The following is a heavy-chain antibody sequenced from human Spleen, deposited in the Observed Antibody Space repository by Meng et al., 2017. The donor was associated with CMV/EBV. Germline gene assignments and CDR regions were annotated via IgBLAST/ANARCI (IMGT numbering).Heavy chain of an antibody. Sequence: SETLSLTCTVSGGSISSINYYWGWIRQPPGKGLEWIGGIYYSGSTYYNPSLKSRVTISLDTSENQFSLKLSSVTAADTAVYYCARALVVGPTTRDYFHYGMDVWGQGTTVTVSS. V-gene: IGHV4-39*07. D-gene: IGHD1-26*01. CDR2: IYYSGST. CDR1: GGSISSINYY. CDR3: ARALVVGPTTRDYFHYGMDV. J-gene: IGHJ6*02.